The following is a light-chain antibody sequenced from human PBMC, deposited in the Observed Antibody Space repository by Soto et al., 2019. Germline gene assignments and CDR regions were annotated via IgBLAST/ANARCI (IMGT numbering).Light chain of an antibody. CDR3: SSYTSSSTLAV. CDR1: SSDVGGYKY. V-gene: IGLV2-14*01. CDR2: EVS. Sequence: QSALTQPASVSGSPGQSITISCTGTSSDVGGYKYVSWYQQHPDKAPKLIIFEVSNRPSGISSRFSGSKSGNTASLTISGLQAEDEADYYCSSYTSSSTLAVFGTGTKLTVL. J-gene: IGLJ1*01.